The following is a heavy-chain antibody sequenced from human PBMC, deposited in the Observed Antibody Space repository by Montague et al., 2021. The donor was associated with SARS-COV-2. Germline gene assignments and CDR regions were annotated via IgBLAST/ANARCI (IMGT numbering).Heavy chain of an antibody. CDR3: ARPYVDTAMVDWFDP. J-gene: IGHJ5*02. V-gene: IGHV2-70*13. CDR1: GFSLSTSGMC. Sequence: PALVKPTQTLTLTCTFSGFSLSTSGMCVSWIRQPPGKALEWLALIDWDDDKYYSTPLKTRLTISKDTSKNQVVLTMTNMDPVDTATYYCARPYVDTAMVDWFDPWGQGTLVTVSS. D-gene: IGHD5-18*01. CDR2: IDWDDDK.